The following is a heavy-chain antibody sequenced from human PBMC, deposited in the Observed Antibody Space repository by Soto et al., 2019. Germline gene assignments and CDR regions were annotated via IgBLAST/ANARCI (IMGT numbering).Heavy chain of an antibody. CDR3: AHRGWFAEGHPNWFDP. V-gene: IGHV2-5*02. D-gene: IGHD3-10*01. CDR1: GFSLTATGVG. Sequence: QITLKESGPTLVKPTQTLTLTCTFSGFSLTATGVGVGWIRQPPGKALEWLALIYWDHDERYNPSLKSRLTINKDTSRNQVVLTMTNMDHVDTATYYCAHRGWFAEGHPNWFDPWGQGALVTVSS. CDR2: IYWDHDE. J-gene: IGHJ5*02.